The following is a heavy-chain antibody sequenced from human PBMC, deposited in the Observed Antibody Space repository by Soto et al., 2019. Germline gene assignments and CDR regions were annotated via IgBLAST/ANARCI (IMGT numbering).Heavy chain of an antibody. J-gene: IGHJ4*02. CDR2: IFYSGST. CDR3: ARGGSGDIVVVAAIDY. D-gene: IGHD2-15*01. V-gene: IGHV4-31*03. CDR1: GGSISSGNYY. Sequence: QVQLQESGPGLVKPSQTLSLTCTVSGGSISSGNYYWSWIRQHPGKGLEWIGYIFYSGSTYYNPSLQSRVTISVDTSKNQFSLKLSSVTAADTVVYYCARGGSGDIVVVAAIDYWGQGTLVTVSS.